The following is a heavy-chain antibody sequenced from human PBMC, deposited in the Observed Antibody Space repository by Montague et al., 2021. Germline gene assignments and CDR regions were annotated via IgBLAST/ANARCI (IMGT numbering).Heavy chain of an antibody. D-gene: IGHD6-13*01. CDR2: ISGGGGSI. CDR1: GFTFGTYA. Sequence: SLRLSCAASGFTFGTYAMSWVRQAPGKGLEWVSGISGGGGSIYYADSVKGRFTISRDNSKSTLYLQMTAVRGEDTAVYYCARVGLTVAAGMIDYWGQGTLVTVSS. V-gene: IGHV3-23*01. CDR3: ARVGLTVAAGMIDY. J-gene: IGHJ4*02.